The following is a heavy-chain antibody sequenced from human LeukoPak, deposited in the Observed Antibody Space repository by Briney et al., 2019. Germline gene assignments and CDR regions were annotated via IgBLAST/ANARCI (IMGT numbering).Heavy chain of an antibody. D-gene: IGHD5-18*01. V-gene: IGHV3-48*01. CDR3: ARLGYSYGHTYFDY. CDR1: GFSFSSYS. CDR2: ISSSSSTI. Sequence: GGSLRLSCAASGFSFSSYSMNWVRQAPGKGLEWVSYISSSSSTIYYVDSVKGRFTISRDNAKNPLYLQMNSLRAEDTAVYYCARLGYSYGHTYFDYWGQGTLVTVSS. J-gene: IGHJ4*02.